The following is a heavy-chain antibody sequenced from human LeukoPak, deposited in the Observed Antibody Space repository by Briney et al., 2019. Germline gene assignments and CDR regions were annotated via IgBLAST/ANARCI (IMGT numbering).Heavy chain of an antibody. CDR1: GFTFSSYW. CDR3: ARVFSGSYPRPFKAFDI. V-gene: IGHV3-7*01. D-gene: IGHD1-26*01. Sequence: GGSLRLSCAASGFTFSSYWMTWVRQAPGKGLEWVANIRDDGSEKYYVDSVKGRFTISRDNAKNSLYLQVNSLRAEDTAVYYCARVFSGSYPRPFKAFDIWGQGTMVTVSS. CDR2: IRDDGSEK. J-gene: IGHJ3*02.